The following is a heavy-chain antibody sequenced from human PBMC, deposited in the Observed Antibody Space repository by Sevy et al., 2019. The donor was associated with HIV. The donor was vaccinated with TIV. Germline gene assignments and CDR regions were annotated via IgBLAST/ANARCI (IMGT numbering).Heavy chain of an antibody. D-gene: IGHD6-19*01. CDR2: ISAYNGNT. J-gene: IGHJ3*02. CDR3: ARDRAGIAVAGDYDAFDI. V-gene: IGHV1-18*04. Sequence: ASVKVSCKASGYTFTSYGISWVRQAPGQGLEWMGWISAYNGNTNYAQKHKGRVTMTTDTSTSTAYMELMGLRSDDTAVYCCARDRAGIAVAGDYDAFDIWGQGTLVTVSS. CDR1: GYTFTSYG.